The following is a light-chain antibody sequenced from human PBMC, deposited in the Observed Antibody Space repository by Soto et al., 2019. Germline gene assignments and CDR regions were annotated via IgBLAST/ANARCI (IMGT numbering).Light chain of an antibody. CDR2: GAS. CDR3: QQYNTWLWT. CDR1: QSINAH. V-gene: IGKV3-15*01. Sequence: EVVMTQSPATLSVSPGARVTLSCRASQSINAHLAWYQQKPGQAPRLLIHGASTRATGIPARLGGSGFVTDFILTSSSLQSEDFAVYYCQQYNTWLWTFGKGTKVEIQ. J-gene: IGKJ1*01.